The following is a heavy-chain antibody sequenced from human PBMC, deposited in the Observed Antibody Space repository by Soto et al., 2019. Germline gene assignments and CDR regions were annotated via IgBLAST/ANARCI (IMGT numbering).Heavy chain of an antibody. Sequence: PSETLSLTCAVYGGSFSGYYWSWIRQPPGKGLEWIGEINHSGSTNYNPSLKSRVTISVDTSKNQFSLKLSSVTAADTAVYYCARVAIAVAGPTFDYWGQGTLVTVSS. D-gene: IGHD6-19*01. J-gene: IGHJ4*02. CDR2: INHSGST. CDR1: GGSFSGYY. V-gene: IGHV4-34*01. CDR3: ARVAIAVAGPTFDY.